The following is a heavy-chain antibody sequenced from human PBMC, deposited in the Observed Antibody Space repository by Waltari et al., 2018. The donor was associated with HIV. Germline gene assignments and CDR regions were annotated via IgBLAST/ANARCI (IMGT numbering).Heavy chain of an antibody. V-gene: IGHV2-70*15. CDR3: ARIMIVGATMDYYGMDV. D-gene: IGHD1-26*01. CDR1: GFSLSTSGMC. CDR2: IVWDDDK. J-gene: IGHJ6*02. Sequence: QVTLREPGPALVKPTQTLTLTCTFSGFSLSTSGMCVSWIRQTPGKALEWLAGIVWDDDKYYNTALKTRHTISKDTYKNPVDLTKTNMDPVDTATYYCARIMIVGATMDYYGMDVRGQGTRVTVSS.